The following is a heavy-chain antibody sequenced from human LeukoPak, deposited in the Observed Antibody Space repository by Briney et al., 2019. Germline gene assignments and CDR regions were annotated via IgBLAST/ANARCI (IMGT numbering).Heavy chain of an antibody. CDR1: EFTVTTNY. CDR2: ISYDGSNK. CDR3: AKGGVYSSSWYGDY. Sequence: GSLRLSCVASEFTVTTNYMNWVRQAPGKGLEWVAVISYDGSNKYYADSVKGRFTISRDNSKNTLYLQMNSLRAEDTAVYYCAKGGVYSSSWYGDYWGQGTLVTVSS. V-gene: IGHV3-30*18. J-gene: IGHJ4*02. D-gene: IGHD6-13*01.